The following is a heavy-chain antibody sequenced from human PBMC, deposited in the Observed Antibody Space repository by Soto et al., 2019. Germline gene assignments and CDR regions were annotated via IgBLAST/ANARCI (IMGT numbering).Heavy chain of an antibody. CDR1: GGSISSYY. D-gene: IGHD6-19*01. V-gene: IGHV4-59*01. CDR3: ARVGYSSGWDHDAFDI. CDR2: IYYSGST. Sequence: SETLSLTCTVSGGSISSYYWSWIRQPPGKGLEWIGYIYYSGSTNYNPSLKSRVTISVDTSKNQFPLKLSSVTAADTAVYYCARVGYSSGWDHDAFDIWGQGTMVTVSS. J-gene: IGHJ3*02.